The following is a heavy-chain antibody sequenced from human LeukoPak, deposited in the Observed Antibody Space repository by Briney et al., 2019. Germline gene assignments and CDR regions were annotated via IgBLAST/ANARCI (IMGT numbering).Heavy chain of an antibody. D-gene: IGHD3-16*01. CDR1: GFTLSSYW. V-gene: IGHV3-7*01. J-gene: IGHJ4*02. Sequence: TGGSLRLSCAASGFTLSSYWMSWVRQAPGKGLEWVANIKKDGREIYYADSVKGRFTISRDNAKNSLYLQMNSLRDEDTSVYYCASEGGSVAPNYFNYWGQGTLVTVSS. CDR3: ASEGGSVAPNYFNY. CDR2: IKKDGREI.